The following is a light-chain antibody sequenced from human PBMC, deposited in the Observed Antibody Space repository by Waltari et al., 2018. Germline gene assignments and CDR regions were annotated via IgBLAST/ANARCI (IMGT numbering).Light chain of an antibody. Sequence: SYELTQPPSVSVSPGQTARITCSADALPIQFTFWYQQKPGQAPVLVIYKDNERSPGIPARFSVSRSGATVTLTISGVQAEDEADYYCQSTDSSATYVVFGGGTKLTVL. CDR2: KDN. CDR1: ALPIQF. CDR3: QSTDSSATYVV. J-gene: IGLJ2*01. V-gene: IGLV3-25*03.